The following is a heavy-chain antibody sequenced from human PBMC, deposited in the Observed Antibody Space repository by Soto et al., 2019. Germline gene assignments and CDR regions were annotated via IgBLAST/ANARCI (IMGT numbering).Heavy chain of an antibody. J-gene: IGHJ3*02. V-gene: IGHV1-24*01. CDR3: ATVWGIAVAGTKAAFDI. Sequence: ASVKVSCKVSGYTLTELSMHWVRQAPGKGLEWMGGFDPEDGETIYAQKCQGRVTMTEDTSTDTAYMELSSLRSEDTAVYYCATVWGIAVAGTKAAFDIWGQGTMVTVSS. D-gene: IGHD6-19*01. CDR1: GYTLTELS. CDR2: FDPEDGET.